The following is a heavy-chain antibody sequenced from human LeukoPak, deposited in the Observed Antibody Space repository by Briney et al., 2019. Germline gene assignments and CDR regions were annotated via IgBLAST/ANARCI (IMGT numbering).Heavy chain of an antibody. D-gene: IGHD1-26*01. CDR3: AREYIVGASPFDY. V-gene: IGHV4-61*02. CDR1: GGSISSGGYY. J-gene: IGHJ4*02. CDR2: IYTSGST. Sequence: PSETLSLTCTVSGGSISSGGYYWSWIRQPAGKGLEWIGRIYTSGSTNYNPSLKSRVTISVDTSKNQFSLKLSSVTAADTAVYYCAREYIVGASPFDYWGQGTLVTVSS.